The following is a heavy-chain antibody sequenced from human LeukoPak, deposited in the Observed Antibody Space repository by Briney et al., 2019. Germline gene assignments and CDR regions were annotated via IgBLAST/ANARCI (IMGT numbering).Heavy chain of an antibody. Sequence: SGPTLVNPTQTLTLTCTFSGFSFSTRGVGVGWIRQPPGRALEWLALIYWDDSKLYSPSLKSRLTITKDTSKNQVVLSMTNMDPVDTGTYYCTHKVNSYFDYWGQGALVTVSS. CDR1: GFSFSTRGVG. CDR3: THKVNSYFDY. J-gene: IGHJ4*02. CDR2: IYWDDSK. V-gene: IGHV2-5*02. D-gene: IGHD1-7*01.